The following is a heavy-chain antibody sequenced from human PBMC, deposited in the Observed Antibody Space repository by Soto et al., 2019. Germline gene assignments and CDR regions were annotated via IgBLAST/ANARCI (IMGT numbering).Heavy chain of an antibody. Sequence: GESLKISCQASGYSFTTYWIGWVRQMPGKGLEWMGFIFPDESEVTYSPSFQGRVTISADKSVSTAYLQWSSLRVSDTAMYYCARPGPYCNMTNFYPDAFDIWGQGTMVTVSS. D-gene: IGHD2-15*01. CDR3: ARPGPYCNMTNFYPDAFDI. CDR1: GYSFTTYW. J-gene: IGHJ3*02. V-gene: IGHV5-51*01. CDR2: IFPDESEV.